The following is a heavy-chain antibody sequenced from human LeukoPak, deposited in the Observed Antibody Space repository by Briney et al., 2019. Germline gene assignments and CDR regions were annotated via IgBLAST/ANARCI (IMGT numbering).Heavy chain of an antibody. J-gene: IGHJ6*02. CDR3: ARSRDENYYYYGMDV. CDR1: GYTFTSYA. D-gene: IGHD3-10*01. V-gene: IGHV1-3*04. CDR2: INTGNGNT. Sequence: GASVKVSCKASGYTFTSYAMHWVRQAPGQRLECMGWINTGNGNTKYSQKFQGRVTITRDTSASTAYMDLSSLRSEDTAVYYCARSRDENYYYYGMDVWGQGTTVTVSS.